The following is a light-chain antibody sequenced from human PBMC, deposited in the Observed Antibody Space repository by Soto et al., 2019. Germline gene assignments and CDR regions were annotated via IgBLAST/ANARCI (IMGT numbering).Light chain of an antibody. V-gene: IGLV3-1*01. J-gene: IGLJ2*01. CDR2: QDT. Sequence: SYELTQPPSVSVSPGQTASITCSGDELGDKYVCWYQQKPGQSPVLVIYQDTKRPSGIPGRFSGSNSGNTATLTISGTQAMDEGDYYCQAWDGSTVVFGGGTKVTVL. CDR1: ELGDKY. CDR3: QAWDGSTVV.